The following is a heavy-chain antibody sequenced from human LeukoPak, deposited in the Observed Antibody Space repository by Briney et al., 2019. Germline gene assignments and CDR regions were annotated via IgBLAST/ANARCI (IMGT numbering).Heavy chain of an antibody. CDR1: GFTFSSYW. D-gene: IGHD6-6*01. CDR2: IKQDGSEK. V-gene: IGHV3-7*01. CDR3: AREDTTSSYFHY. J-gene: IGHJ4*02. Sequence: GGSPRLSCAASGFTFSSYWMSWVRQAPGKGLEWVANIKQDGSEKHYVDSVKGRFTISRDNAKNALFLQMNSLRAEDTAVYYCAREDTTSSYFHYWGQGTLVTVYS.